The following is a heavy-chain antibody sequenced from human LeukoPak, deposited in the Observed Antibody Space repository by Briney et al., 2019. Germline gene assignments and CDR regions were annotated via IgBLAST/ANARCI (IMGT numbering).Heavy chain of an antibody. V-gene: IGHV4-59*01. J-gene: IGHJ5*02. D-gene: IGHD1-1*01. Sequence: SETLSLTCIVSGGSISSYYWSWIWQPPGKGLEWIGYIYYSGSTNYNPSLMSRVTISVDTSKNQFSLRLSSVTAADTAVYYCARATTGTYNWFDPWGQGTLVTVSS. CDR2: IYYSGST. CDR3: ARATTGTYNWFDP. CDR1: GGSISSYY.